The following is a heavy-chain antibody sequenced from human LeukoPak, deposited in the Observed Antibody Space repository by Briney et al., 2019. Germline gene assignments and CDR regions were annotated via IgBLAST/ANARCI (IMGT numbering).Heavy chain of an antibody. V-gene: IGHV1-8*01. CDR2: MNPNSGNT. J-gene: IGHJ6*03. CDR1: GYTFTSYD. Sequence: ASVKVSCKASGYTFTSYDINWVRQATGQGLEWMGWMNPNSGNTGYAQKFQGRVTMTRNTSISTAYMELSSLRSEDTAVYYCARASVDYSNFYFYYYMDVWGKGTTATVSS. CDR3: ARASVDYSNFYFYYYMDV. D-gene: IGHD4-11*01.